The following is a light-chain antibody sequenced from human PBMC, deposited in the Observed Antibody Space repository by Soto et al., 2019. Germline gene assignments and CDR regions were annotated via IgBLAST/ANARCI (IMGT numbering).Light chain of an antibody. CDR3: STYTGSNTLV. CDR2: EVS. V-gene: IGLV2-14*01. Sequence: QSALTQPASVSGSPGQSITISCTGTSSDVGGYNYVSWYQQHPGKAPKVMIYEVSNRPSGVSNRFSGSKSGNTASLTISGLQAEDEADYYCSTYTGSNTLVFGGGTQLTVL. CDR1: SSDVGGYNY. J-gene: IGLJ2*01.